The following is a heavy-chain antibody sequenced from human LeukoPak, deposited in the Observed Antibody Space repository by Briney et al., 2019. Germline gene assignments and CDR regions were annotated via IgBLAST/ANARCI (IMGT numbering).Heavy chain of an antibody. D-gene: IGHD3-22*01. V-gene: IGHV1-2*02. CDR2: INPNSGGT. J-gene: IGHJ4*02. CDR1: GYTFTGYY. Sequence: GASVKVSCKASGYTFTGYYMHWVRQAPGQGLEWMGWINPNSGGTNYAQMFQGRVTMTRDTSISTAYMELSRLRSDDTAVYYCARGLRYYDSSHSYYFDYWGQGTLVTVSS. CDR3: ARGLRYYDSSHSYYFDY.